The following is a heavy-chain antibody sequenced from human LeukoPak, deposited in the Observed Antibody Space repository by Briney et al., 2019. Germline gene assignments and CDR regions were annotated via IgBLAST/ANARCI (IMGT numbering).Heavy chain of an antibody. Sequence: GGSLRLSCAASGFTFSSYAMHWVRQAPGKGLEWVAVISYDGNNKYYAGSVKGRFTISRDNSENTVYLQMNNLRPEDTAVYYCASLRTIFGVVTITDPQGYFDYWGQGTLVTVSS. D-gene: IGHD3-3*01. J-gene: IGHJ4*02. CDR1: GFTFSSYA. V-gene: IGHV3-30*04. CDR2: ISYDGNNK. CDR3: ASLRTIFGVVTITDPQGYFDY.